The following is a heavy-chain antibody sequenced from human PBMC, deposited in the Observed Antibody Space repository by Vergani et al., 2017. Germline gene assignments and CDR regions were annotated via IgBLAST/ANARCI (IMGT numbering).Heavy chain of an antibody. D-gene: IGHD6-13*01. J-gene: IGHJ5*02. Sequence: QVQLQESGPGLVKPSQTLSLTCTVSGGSISSGGYYWSWNRQHPGKGLEWIGYTYYSGSTYYNPSLKSRVTISVDTSKNQFSLKLSSVTAADTAVYYCARDILSSSWFRWFDPWGQGSLVTVSS. V-gene: IGHV4-31*03. CDR3: ARDILSSSWFRWFDP. CDR2: TYYSGST. CDR1: GGSISSGGYY.